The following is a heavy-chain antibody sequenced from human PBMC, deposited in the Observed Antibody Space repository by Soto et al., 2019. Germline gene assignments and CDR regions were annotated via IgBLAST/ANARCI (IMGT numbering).Heavy chain of an antibody. Sequence: QVQLEQSGAEVKRPGSSVKVSCRASGGTFTSYSINWVRRAPGQGPEWMGAVIPRFGTTTYAQRFEGRVTVIADASTSTVFMEMSGLRSEDTAVYFCARARTVAVSGRTGGYYYYAMDLWGQRTAVTVSS. CDR1: GGTFTSYS. J-gene: IGHJ6*02. CDR2: VIPRFGTT. CDR3: ARARTVAVSGRTGGYYYYAMDL. V-gene: IGHV1-69*01. D-gene: IGHD6-19*01.